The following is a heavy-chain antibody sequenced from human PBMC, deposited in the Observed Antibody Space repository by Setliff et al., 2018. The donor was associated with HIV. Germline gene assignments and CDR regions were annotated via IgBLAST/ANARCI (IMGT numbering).Heavy chain of an antibody. J-gene: IGHJ4*02. Sequence: GGSLRLSCVASRFTFSGYWMNWVRQAPGKGLEWVANIKEDGSEKYYVDSVKGRFTISRDNAKNSLFLQMNGLRADDTAVYYCARGHYSSSAGWGQGTLVTVSS. CDR3: ARGHYSSSAG. V-gene: IGHV3-7*03. D-gene: IGHD6-6*01. CDR2: IKEDGSEK. CDR1: RFTFSGYW.